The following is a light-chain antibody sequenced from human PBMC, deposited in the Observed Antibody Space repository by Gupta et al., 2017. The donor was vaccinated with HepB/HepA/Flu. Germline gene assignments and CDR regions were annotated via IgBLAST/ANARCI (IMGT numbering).Light chain of an antibody. Sequence: DIQLTQSPSFLSASVGDRVTITCRASQGISGYLGWYQQKPGKAPKLLIFAASTLQSGVTSRFSGSGSGTEFTLTISSLQPEDFATYYCQQLESSPLTFGGGTKVEIK. CDR3: QQLESSPLT. J-gene: IGKJ4*01. CDR1: QGISGY. CDR2: AAS. V-gene: IGKV1-9*01.